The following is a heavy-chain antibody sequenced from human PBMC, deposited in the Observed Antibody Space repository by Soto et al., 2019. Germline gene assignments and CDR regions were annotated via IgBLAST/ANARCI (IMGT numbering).Heavy chain of an antibody. CDR3: FQAEDGIRDVRSVSAFLLNRSSDL. CDR2: IHYSGST. V-gene: IGHV4-39*01. Sequence: QTPMKGLEWIGSIHYSGSTYYNTSLKSRITISVDTSKIQFSLKLSSVTAADTAVYFFFQAEDGIRDVRSVSAFLLNRSSDL. J-gene: IGHJ2*01. D-gene: IGHD3-10*02.